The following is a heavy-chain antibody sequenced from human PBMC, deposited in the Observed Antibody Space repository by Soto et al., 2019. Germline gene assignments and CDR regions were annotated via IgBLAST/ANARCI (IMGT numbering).Heavy chain of an antibody. CDR1: GGSISSGGYY. J-gene: IGHJ6*02. CDR2: IYYSGST. CDR3: ARAQGVTAIHNAHGVWDV. D-gene: IGHD2-21*02. Sequence: QVQLQESGPGLVKPSQTLSLTCTVSGGSISSGGYYWSWIRQHPGKGLEWIGYIYYSGSTYYNPSLKSRVTISVDTSKNQFPRKLSSVTAADTAVYYCARAQGVTAIHNAHGVWDVWGQGTTVTVSS. V-gene: IGHV4-31*03.